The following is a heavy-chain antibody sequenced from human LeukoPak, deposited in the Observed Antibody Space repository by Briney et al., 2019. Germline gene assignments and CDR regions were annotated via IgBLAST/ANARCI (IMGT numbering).Heavy chain of an antibody. D-gene: IGHD5-24*01. V-gene: IGHV3-23*01. Sequence: GGTLRLSCAASGFTFNKYGMSWVRQAPGKGLQWVSAISGDGKDRDYPDSVKGRFTISRDNSKNTLYLQMDSLRAGDTAVYYCAKDDRWLQFCCWGQGTLVTVSA. CDR2: ISGDGKDR. CDR1: GFTFNKYG. J-gene: IGHJ4*02. CDR3: AKDDRWLQFCC.